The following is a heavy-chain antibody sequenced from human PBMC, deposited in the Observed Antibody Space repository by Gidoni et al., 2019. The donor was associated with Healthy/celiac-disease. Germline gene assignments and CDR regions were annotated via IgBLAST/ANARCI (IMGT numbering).Heavy chain of an antibody. CDR1: GFTFSGSA. Sequence: EVQLVESGGGLVQPGGSLKLSCAASGFTFSGSAMHWVRQASGNGLEWVGRSRIKANSYATAYSASGKGSFTISRDDSKNTAYLQMNSLKTEDTAVYYCTRGGHYGDLNWFDPGGQGTLVTVSS. CDR2: SRIKANSYAT. J-gene: IGHJ5*02. V-gene: IGHV3-73*02. CDR3: TRGGHYGDLNWFDP. D-gene: IGHD4-17*01.